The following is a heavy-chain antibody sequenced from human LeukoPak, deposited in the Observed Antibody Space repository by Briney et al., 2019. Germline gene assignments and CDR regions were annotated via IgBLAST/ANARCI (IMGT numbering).Heavy chain of an antibody. J-gene: IGHJ4*02. CDR1: GFPLSNPA. CDR3: VKELGIAVNQFALAYVRH. CDR2: LSGGCTT. V-gene: IGHV3-23*01. D-gene: IGHD6-19*01. Sequence: GSLRLPCATSGFPLSNPAMNRVRQPPGRGLEWVPSLSGGCTTYYADSVKDRFTIPRDISSNALYLQINSLRGDDSPVYYCVKELGIAVNQFALAYVRHWGQGTLVTVSS.